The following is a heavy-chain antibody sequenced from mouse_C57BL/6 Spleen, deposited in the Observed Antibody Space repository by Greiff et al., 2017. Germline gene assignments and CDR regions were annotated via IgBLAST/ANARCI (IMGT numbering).Heavy chain of an antibody. CDR2: ISYSGST. V-gene: IGHV3-1*01. D-gene: IGHD2-10*01. CDR1: GYSITSGYD. Sequence: EVKLQESGPGMVKPSQSLSLTCTVTGYSITSGYDWHWIRHFPGNKLEWMGYISYSGSTNYNPSLKSRISITHDTSKNHFFLKLNSVTTEDTATYYCARAYLGDYAMDYWGRGTSVTVSS. CDR3: ARAYLGDYAMDY. J-gene: IGHJ4*01.